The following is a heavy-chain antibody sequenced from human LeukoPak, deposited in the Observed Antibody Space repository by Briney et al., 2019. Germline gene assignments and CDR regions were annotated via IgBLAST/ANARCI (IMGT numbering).Heavy chain of an antibody. CDR2: VHPTGST. Sequence: PSEALPLTCTVSGASIIGGSFFWSWIRQPAGRAPEWIGRVHPTGSTNYNPSLSNRVIVSLDTSNNQFSLRLMSVTAADSAVYYCVRGASVFDYWGQGAPVTVSS. CDR3: VRGASVFDY. J-gene: IGHJ4*02. V-gene: IGHV4-61*02. CDR1: GASIIGGSFF.